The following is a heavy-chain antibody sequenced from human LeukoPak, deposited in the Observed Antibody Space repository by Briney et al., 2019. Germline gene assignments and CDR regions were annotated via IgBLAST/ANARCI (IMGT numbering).Heavy chain of an antibody. CDR3: AKFFVIVSGYFDV. D-gene: IGHD3-9*01. V-gene: IGHV3-23*01. J-gene: IGHJ4*02. CDR2: IGGGCGTT. Sequence: GGSQRLSCAASGSTLSIYAMSWVRQSPGKGLEWVLAIGGGCGTTYYASLAESVKGRFTISRDNSKNTLFLQMNSLRAEDTAVYYCAKFFVIVSGYFDVWGQGTLVTVSS. CDR1: GSTLSIYA.